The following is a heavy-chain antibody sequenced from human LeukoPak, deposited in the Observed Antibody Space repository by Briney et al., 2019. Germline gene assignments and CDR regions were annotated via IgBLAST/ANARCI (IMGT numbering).Heavy chain of an antibody. CDR3: ASFKRDGYNSRFDY. J-gene: IGHJ4*02. V-gene: IGHV4-61*02. CDR2: IYTSGST. D-gene: IGHD5-24*01. CDR1: GGSISSGSYY. Sequence: SETLSLTCTVSGGSISSGSYYWSWIRQPAGKGLEWIGRIYTSGSTNYNPSLKSRVTMSVDTSKHQFSLKLSSVTAADTAVYYCASFKRDGYNSRFDYWGQGTLVTVSS.